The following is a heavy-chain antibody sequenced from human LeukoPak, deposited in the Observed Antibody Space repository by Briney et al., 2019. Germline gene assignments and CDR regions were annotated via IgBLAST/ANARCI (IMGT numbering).Heavy chain of an antibody. J-gene: IGHJ4*02. V-gene: IGHV3-64D*06. D-gene: IGHD6-19*01. CDR1: GFTFSSYA. CDR2: ISSNGGNT. Sequence: PGGSLRLSCSASGFTFSSYAMHWVRQAPGKGLEYVSAISSNGGNTYYADSVKGRFTISRDNSKNTLYLQMSGLRPEDTALYYCVRDSSGSYDADYWGQGTLVTVSS. CDR3: VRDSSGSYDADY.